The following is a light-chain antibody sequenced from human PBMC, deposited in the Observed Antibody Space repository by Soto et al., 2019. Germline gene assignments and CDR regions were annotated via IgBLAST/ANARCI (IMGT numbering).Light chain of an antibody. CDR2: DAS. J-gene: IGLJ1*01. CDR1: SSDVGGYNY. V-gene: IGLV2-14*01. CDR3: SSYTSSSTPYV. Sequence: QSALTQPASVSGSPGQSITISCTGTSSDVGGYNYVSWYQQHPGKAPKLVIYDASNRPSGVSNRFSGSKSGNTASLTISGPQAEDEAHYYCSSYTSSSTPYVFGTGTKLTVL.